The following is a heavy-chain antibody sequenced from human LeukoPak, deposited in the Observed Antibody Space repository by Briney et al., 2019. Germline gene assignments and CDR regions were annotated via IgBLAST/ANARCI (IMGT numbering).Heavy chain of an antibody. CDR1: GFTFRSYA. CDR2: ISGNGRDT. J-gene: IGHJ4*02. Sequence: PGGSLRLSCAASGFTFRSYAMSWVRRAPGKGLEWVSAISGNGRDTFYADSVRGRFTISRDNSKNTLYLQMNNLRADDTALYYCAKVISRVNYYYFDYWGQGTLVTVSS. V-gene: IGHV3-23*01. CDR3: AKVISRVNYYYFDY. D-gene: IGHD1-7*01.